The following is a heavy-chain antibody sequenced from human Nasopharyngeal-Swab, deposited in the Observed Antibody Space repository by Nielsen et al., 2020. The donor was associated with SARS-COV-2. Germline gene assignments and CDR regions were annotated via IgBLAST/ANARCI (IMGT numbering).Heavy chain of an antibody. D-gene: IGHD3-22*01. J-gene: IGHJ4*02. V-gene: IGHV5-10-1*01. CDR3: ARHPYYGSSGYSPLYFDY. Sequence: VRQMPGKGLAWMGRIDPSDSYTNYSPSFQGHVTISADKSISTAYLQWSSLKASDTAMYYCARHPYYGSSGYSPLYFDYWGQGTLVTVSS. CDR2: IDPSDSYT.